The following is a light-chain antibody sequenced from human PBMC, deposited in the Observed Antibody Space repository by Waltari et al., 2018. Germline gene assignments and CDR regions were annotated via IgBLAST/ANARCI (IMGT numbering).Light chain of an antibody. J-gene: IGKJ4*01. V-gene: IGKV1-39*01. CDR1: QSISDY. CDR2: AAS. CDR3: QQSYSTLALT. Sequence: DVQLTQSPSSLSASVGDRVTITCRASQSISDYLNWYQVKPGKAPSLLIYAASSLQSGVPSRFRGRGSGTDFTLTISSLQPEDFASYYCQQSYSTLALTFGGGTKVE.